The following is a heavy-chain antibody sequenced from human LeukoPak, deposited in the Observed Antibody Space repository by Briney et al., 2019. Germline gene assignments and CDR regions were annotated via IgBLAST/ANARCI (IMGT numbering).Heavy chain of an antibody. CDR1: GFTFSSYW. J-gene: IGHJ4*02. CDR3: AREPYDYGDYGPF. D-gene: IGHD4-17*01. V-gene: IGHV3-7*01. Sequence: GGSPRLSCAASGFTFSSYWMSWVRQAPGKGLEWVANIKQDGSEKYYVDSVKGRFTISRDNAKNSLYLQMNSLRAEDTAVYYCAREPYDYGDYGPFWGQGTLVTVSS. CDR2: IKQDGSEK.